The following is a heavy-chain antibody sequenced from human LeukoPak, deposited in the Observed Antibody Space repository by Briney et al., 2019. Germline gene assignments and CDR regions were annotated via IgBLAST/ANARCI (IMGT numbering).Heavy chain of an antibody. D-gene: IGHD2-2*01. Sequence: SETLSLTCAVYGGSFSGYYWSWIRQPPGKGLEWTGEINHSGSTNYNPSLKSRVTISVDTSKNQFSLKLSSVTAADTAVYYCARGVEYQLLRTDYYYGMDVWGQGTTVTVSS. CDR2: INHSGST. J-gene: IGHJ6*02. CDR3: ARGVEYQLLRTDYYYGMDV. V-gene: IGHV4-34*01. CDR1: GGSFSGYY.